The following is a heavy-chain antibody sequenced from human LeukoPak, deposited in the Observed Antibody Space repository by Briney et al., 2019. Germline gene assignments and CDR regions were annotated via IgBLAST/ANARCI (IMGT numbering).Heavy chain of an antibody. CDR2: IIPIFGTA. J-gene: IGHJ3*01. CDR3: ARDKLNPVYLRN. D-gene: IGHD5/OR15-5a*01. Sequence: SVKVSCKASGGTFSSYAISWVRQAPGQGLEWMGGIIPIFGTANYAQKFQGRVTITTDESTSTAYMELRSLRSDDTAVYYCARDKLNPVYLRNWGQGTMVTVSS. CDR1: GGTFSSYA. V-gene: IGHV1-69*05.